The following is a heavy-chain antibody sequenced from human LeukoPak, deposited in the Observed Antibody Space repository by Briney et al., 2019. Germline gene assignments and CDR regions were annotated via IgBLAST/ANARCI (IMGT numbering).Heavy chain of an antibody. CDR1: GGSITAGNHR. V-gene: IGHV4-39*01. Sequence: SETLSLTCTVSGGSITAGNHRWGWIRQPPGKGLEWIGSVYYSGSIFSDTSHKSRVTISGDTSKNQFSLSLSSVTAADTAVYYCARLNPGYVTAPHDSWGQGMLVTVSS. CDR3: ARLNPGYVTAPHDS. D-gene: IGHD3-16*01. CDR2: VYYSGSI. J-gene: IGHJ5*01.